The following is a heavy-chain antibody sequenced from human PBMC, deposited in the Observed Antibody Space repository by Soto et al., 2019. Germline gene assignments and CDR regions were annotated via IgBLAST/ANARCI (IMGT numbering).Heavy chain of an antibody. CDR3: AKASYYYDSSGYPTYYFDY. D-gene: IGHD3-22*01. J-gene: IGHJ4*02. CDR1: GFTFSSYG. CDR2: ISYDGSNK. V-gene: IGHV3-30*18. Sequence: LRLSCAASGFTFSSYGMHWVRQAPGKGLEWVAVISYDGSNKYYADSVKGRFTISRDNSKNTLYLQMNSLRAEDTAVYYCAKASYYYDSSGYPTYYFDYWGQGTLVTVSS.